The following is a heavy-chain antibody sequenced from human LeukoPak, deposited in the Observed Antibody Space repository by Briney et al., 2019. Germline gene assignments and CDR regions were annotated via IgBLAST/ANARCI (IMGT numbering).Heavy chain of an antibody. J-gene: IGHJ3*02. CDR3: ARTERADAFDI. CDR2: ITPFSGDT. Sequence: ASVKVSCKASGYTFTDHYIHWVRQAPGQGLEWMGWITPFSGDTKSAQHFQGRVTMTRDTSSSTAYMDLKRLTSDDTAVYYCARTERADAFDIWGQGTSVTVSS. V-gene: IGHV1-2*02. CDR1: GYTFTDHY. D-gene: IGHD1-14*01.